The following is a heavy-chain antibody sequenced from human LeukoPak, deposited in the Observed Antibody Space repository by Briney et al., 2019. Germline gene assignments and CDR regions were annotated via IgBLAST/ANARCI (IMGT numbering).Heavy chain of an antibody. Sequence: SETLSLTCTVSGGPISIYYWSWIRQPAGKGLEWIGRIYTSGSTNYNPSLKSRVTMSVDTSKNQFSLKLSSVTAADTAVYYCARAATVIGLNWFDPGGEGTLVTVSS. CDR1: GGPISIYY. D-gene: IGHD4-11*01. J-gene: IGHJ5*02. V-gene: IGHV4-4*07. CDR2: IYTSGST. CDR3: ARAATVIGLNWFDP.